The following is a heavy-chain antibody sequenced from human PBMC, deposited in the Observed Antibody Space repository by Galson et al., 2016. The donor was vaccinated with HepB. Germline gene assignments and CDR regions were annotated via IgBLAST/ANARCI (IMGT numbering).Heavy chain of an antibody. CDR1: GFSFSNYG. V-gene: IGHV3-30*18. Sequence: SLRLSCAASGFSFSNYGMHWVRQAPGKGLEWVAGVSYGGSKNYYVDSVKGRFTISRDNSKNTLYLQMNSLRPEDTAIYYRAKDYCSDTCHLGRWNVWGQGTPVTVSS. CDR2: VSYGGSKN. D-gene: IGHD2-15*01. CDR3: AKDYCSDTCHLGRWNV. J-gene: IGHJ6*02.